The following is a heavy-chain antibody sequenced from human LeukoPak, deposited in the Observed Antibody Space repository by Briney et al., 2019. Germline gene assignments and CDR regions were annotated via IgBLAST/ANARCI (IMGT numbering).Heavy chain of an antibody. CDR2: IYYSGCT. J-gene: IGHJ4*02. CDR1: GGSISSYY. Sequence: LGTQSLTCTVSGGSISSYYWSWLRQPPGKGLEGIGCIYYSGCTNYNPSIQSRVTISVDTSKNQFSPKLSSVTAADTAVYYCARSSYYDILTGYYNFDYWGQGTLVTVSS. D-gene: IGHD3-9*01. V-gene: IGHV4-59*01. CDR3: ARSSYYDILTGYYNFDY.